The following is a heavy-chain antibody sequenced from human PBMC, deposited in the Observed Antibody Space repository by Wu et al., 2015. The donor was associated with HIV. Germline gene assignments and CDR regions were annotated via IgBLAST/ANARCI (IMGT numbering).Heavy chain of an antibody. CDR1: GGTFSSYS. J-gene: IGHJ4*02. CDR2: VIPIFRKV. V-gene: IGHV1-69*12. Sequence: QVQLVQSGAEVKKPASSVKVSCKTSGGTFSSYSINWVRQAPGQGLEWMGGVIPIFRKVNYAQKFQGRVTITADESTSTVYMELSSLRSEDTAVYYCARLQSLSGFYSNADYWGQGTLVTVSS. D-gene: IGHD3-22*01. CDR3: ARLQSLSGFYSNADY.